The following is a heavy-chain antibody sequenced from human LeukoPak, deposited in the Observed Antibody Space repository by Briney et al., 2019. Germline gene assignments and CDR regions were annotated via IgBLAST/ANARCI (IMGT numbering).Heavy chain of an antibody. V-gene: IGHV1-2*02. Sequence: ASVKVSCKASGYTFTGYYMHWVRQAPGQGLEWMGWINPNSGGTNYAQKLQGRVTMTTDTSTSTAYMELRSLRSDDTAVYYCARDYWKYYYDSSGYYSGFWGQGTLVTVSS. CDR1: GYTFTGYY. D-gene: IGHD3-22*01. J-gene: IGHJ4*02. CDR3: ARDYWKYYYDSSGYYSGF. CDR2: INPNSGGT.